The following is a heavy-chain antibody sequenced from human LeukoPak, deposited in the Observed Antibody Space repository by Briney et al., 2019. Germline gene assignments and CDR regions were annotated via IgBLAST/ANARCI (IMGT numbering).Heavy chain of an antibody. CDR1: GFTFSSYG. V-gene: IGHV3-30*18. CDR2: ISYDGSNK. J-gene: IGHJ4*02. Sequence: GGSLRLSCAASGFTFSSYGMHWVRQAPGKGLEWVAVISYDGSNKYYADSVKGRFTISRDSSKNTLYLQMNSLRAEDTAVYYCAKMPPMVRGAVDYWGQGTLVTVSS. D-gene: IGHD3-10*01. CDR3: AKMPPMVRGAVDY.